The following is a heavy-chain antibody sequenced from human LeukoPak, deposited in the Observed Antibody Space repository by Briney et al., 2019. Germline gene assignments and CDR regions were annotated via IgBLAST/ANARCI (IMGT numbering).Heavy chain of an antibody. Sequence: PSETLSLTCAVYGGSFSGYYWSWIRQPPGKGLEWIGEINHSGSTNYNPSLKSRVTISVDTSKNQFSLKLSSVTAADTAVYYCASRRRGYCSGGSCYSRYYYYMDVWGKGTTATVSS. CDR2: INHSGST. J-gene: IGHJ6*03. V-gene: IGHV4-34*01. CDR3: ASRRRGYCSGGSCYSRYYYYMDV. CDR1: GGSFSGYY. D-gene: IGHD2-15*01.